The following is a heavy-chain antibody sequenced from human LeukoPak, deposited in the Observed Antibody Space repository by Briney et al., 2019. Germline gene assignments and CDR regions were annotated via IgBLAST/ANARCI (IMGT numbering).Heavy chain of an antibody. CDR2: ISGSGGST. J-gene: IGHJ4*02. CDR3: AKYSSSPSNYFDY. Sequence: GGSLRLSCTVSGFTLSSYAMSWVRQAPGKGLEWVSAISGSGGSTYYADSVKGRFTISRDNSKNTLYLQMNSLRAEDTAVYYCAKYSSSPSNYFDYWGQGTLVTVSS. CDR1: GFTLSSYA. D-gene: IGHD6-6*01. V-gene: IGHV3-23*01.